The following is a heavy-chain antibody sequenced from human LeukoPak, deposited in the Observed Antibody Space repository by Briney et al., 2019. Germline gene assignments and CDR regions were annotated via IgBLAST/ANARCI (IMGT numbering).Heavy chain of an antibody. CDR1: GGTFSSYA. J-gene: IGHJ4*02. V-gene: IGHV1-69*05. Sequence: SVKVSCKASGGTFSSYAISWVRQAPGQGLEWMGRIIPIFGTANYAQKLQGRVTITTDESTSTAYMELSSLRSEDTVVYYCAREPPLAVAVDYWGQGTLVTVSS. CDR3: AREPPLAVAVDY. CDR2: IIPIFGTA. D-gene: IGHD6-19*01.